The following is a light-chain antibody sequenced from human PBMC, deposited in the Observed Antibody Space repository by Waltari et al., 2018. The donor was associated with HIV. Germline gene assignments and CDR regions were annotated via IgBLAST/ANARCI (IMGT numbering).Light chain of an antibody. CDR1: QIGDKS. CDR2: YDV. Sequence: SYVLTQPRSVSVAPGETAIITCEGHQIGDKSFYWYQQKAGQDPLRVIQYDVARPSGVPERISASKSGKTATLTITRVEAGDEADYFCQVWDSGSRSVVFGGGTNLTVL. V-gene: IGLV3-21*04. J-gene: IGLJ2*01. CDR3: QVWDSGSRSVV.